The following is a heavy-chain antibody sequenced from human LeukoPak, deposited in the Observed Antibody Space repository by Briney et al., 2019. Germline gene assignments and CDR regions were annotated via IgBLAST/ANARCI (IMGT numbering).Heavy chain of an antibody. CDR3: ARDRYSGSYLGGGSDY. Sequence: GGSLRLSCAASGFTFSSYWMSWVRQAPGKGLEWVANIKQDGSEKYYVDSVKGRFTISRDNAKNSLYLQMNSLRAEDTAVYYCARDRYSGSYLGGGSDYWGQGTLVTVSS. CDR1: GFTFSSYW. CDR2: IKQDGSEK. D-gene: IGHD1-26*01. J-gene: IGHJ4*02. V-gene: IGHV3-7*01.